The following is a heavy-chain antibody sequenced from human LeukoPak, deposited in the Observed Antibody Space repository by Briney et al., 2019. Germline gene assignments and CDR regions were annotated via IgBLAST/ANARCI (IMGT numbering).Heavy chain of an antibody. CDR2: IRSKAYGGTT. V-gene: IGHV3-49*03. D-gene: IGHD5-24*01. CDR3: TRGQNPVEMATLLFDY. CDR1: GFTFDDYA. J-gene: IGHJ4*02. Sequence: GGSLRLSCTASGFTFDDYAMSWFRQAPGKGLEWVGFIRSKAYGGTTEYAASVKGRFTISRDDSKSIAYLQMNSLKTEDTAVYYCTRGQNPVEMATLLFDYWGQGTLVTVSS.